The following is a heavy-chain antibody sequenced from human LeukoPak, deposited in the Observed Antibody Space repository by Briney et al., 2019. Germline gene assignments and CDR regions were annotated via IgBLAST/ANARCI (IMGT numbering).Heavy chain of an antibody. D-gene: IGHD1-26*01. CDR3: AREWYSGAFDI. V-gene: IGHV1-46*01. CDR2: INPSGGST. J-gene: IGHJ3*02. CDR1: GYTFTSYY. Sequence: ASVKVSCKASGYTFTSYYMHWVRQAPGQGLEWMGIINPSGGSTSYAQKFQGRVTMTRDMSTSTVYMELSSLRSEDTAVYYCAREWYSGAFDIWGQGTMVTVSS.